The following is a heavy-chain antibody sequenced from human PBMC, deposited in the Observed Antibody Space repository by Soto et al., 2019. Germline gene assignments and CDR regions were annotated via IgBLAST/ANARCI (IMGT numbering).Heavy chain of an antibody. CDR2: IYYSGST. Sequence: SDTLSLTCTVSSGSMSGYYWNWIRQPPGKGLEWIGYIYYSGSTNYNPSLKSRVTISVDTSKNQFSLKLSSVTAADTAVYYCARAGDYDFWSGYSNDAFDIWGQGTMATVSS. CDR3: ARAGDYDFWSGYSNDAFDI. D-gene: IGHD3-3*01. CDR1: SGSMSGYY. J-gene: IGHJ3*02. V-gene: IGHV4-59*01.